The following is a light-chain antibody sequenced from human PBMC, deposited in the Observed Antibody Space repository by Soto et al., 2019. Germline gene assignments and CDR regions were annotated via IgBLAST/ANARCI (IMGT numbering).Light chain of an antibody. J-gene: IGKJ5*01. CDR1: QSISSY. CDR2: AAS. CDR3: QQSYSTPIT. V-gene: IGKV1-39*01. Sequence: DIQMTQSPSSLSASVVDRVTITCRASQSISSYLNWYQQKPGKAPKLLIYAASSLQSGVPSRFSGSGSGTDFTLTISSLQPEDFATYYCQQSYSTPITFGKGTRLEIK.